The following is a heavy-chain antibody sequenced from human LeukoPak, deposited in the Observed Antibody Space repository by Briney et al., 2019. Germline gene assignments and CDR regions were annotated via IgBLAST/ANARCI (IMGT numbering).Heavy chain of an antibody. CDR2: IYYSGST. CDR1: GGSISSSSYY. Sequence: SETLSLTCTVSGGSISSSSYYWGWIRQPPGKGLEWIGSIYYSGSTYYNPSLKSRVTISVDTSKNQFSLKLSSVTAADTAVYYCARSLIVVVPAALSWFDPWGQGTLVTVSS. D-gene: IGHD2-2*01. V-gene: IGHV4-39*01. CDR3: ARSLIVVVPAALSWFDP. J-gene: IGHJ5*02.